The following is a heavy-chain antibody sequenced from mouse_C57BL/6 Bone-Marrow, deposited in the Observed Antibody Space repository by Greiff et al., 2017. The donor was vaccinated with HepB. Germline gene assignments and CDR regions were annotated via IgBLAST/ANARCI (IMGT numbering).Heavy chain of an antibody. Sequence: VQLQQSGAELVRPGASVKLSCTASGFNIKDDYMHWVKQRPEQGLEWIGWIDPENGDTEYASKFQGKATITADTSSNTAYLQLSSLTSEDTAVYYCITDRWDYDEVLFDYWGQGTTLTVSS. D-gene: IGHD2-4*01. CDR2: IDPENGDT. V-gene: IGHV14-4*01. J-gene: IGHJ2*01. CDR1: GFNIKDDY. CDR3: ITDRWDYDEVLFDY.